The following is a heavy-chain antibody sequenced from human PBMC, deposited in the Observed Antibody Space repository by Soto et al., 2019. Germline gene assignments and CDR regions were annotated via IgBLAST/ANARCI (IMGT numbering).Heavy chain of an antibody. CDR2: IKRKTDGGTT. J-gene: IGHJ5*02. CDR1: GFTFSNAW. Sequence: EVQLVESGGGLVKPGGSLRLSCAASGFTFSNAWMSWVRQAPGKGLEWVGRIKRKTDGGTTDYAEPVKGRFNISRDDSKNTLFLQMNSLKTEDTAVYYCTTAMIVLKTPWGQGTLLTVSS. D-gene: IGHD3-22*01. CDR3: TTAMIVLKTP. V-gene: IGHV3-15*01.